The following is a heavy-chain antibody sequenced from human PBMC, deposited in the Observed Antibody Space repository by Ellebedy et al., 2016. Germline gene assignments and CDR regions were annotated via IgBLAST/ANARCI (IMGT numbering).Heavy chain of an antibody. CDR1: GFSISDYY. J-gene: IGHJ4*02. V-gene: IGHV3-11*01. CDR2: ISSSGSTI. Sequence: GESLKISXAASGFSISDYYMTWIRQAPGKGLEWVSYISSSGSTIQYADSVKGRFTISRDTAKNSLYLQMNSLRAEDTAVYYCAREVVVPGTPYYFDYWGQGTLVTVSS. CDR3: AREVVVPGTPYYFDY. D-gene: IGHD2-15*01.